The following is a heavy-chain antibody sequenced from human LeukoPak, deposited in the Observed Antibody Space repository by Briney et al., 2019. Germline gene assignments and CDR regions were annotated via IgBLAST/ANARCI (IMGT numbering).Heavy chain of an antibody. J-gene: IGHJ6*02. D-gene: IGHD2-2*01. CDR2: ICYSGST. V-gene: IGHV4-59*01. CDR3: ARLAPAAMYYYYYYGMDV. Sequence: SETLSLTCTVSGGSISSYYWSWIRQPPGKGLEWIGYICYSGSTNYNPSLKSRVTISVDTSKNQFSLKLSSVTAADTAVYYCARLAPAAMYYYYYYGMDVWGQGTTVTVSS. CDR1: GGSISSYY.